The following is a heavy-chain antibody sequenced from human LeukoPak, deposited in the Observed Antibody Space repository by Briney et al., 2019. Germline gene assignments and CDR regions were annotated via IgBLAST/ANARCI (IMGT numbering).Heavy chain of an antibody. V-gene: IGHV3-66*02. D-gene: IGHD4-17*01. Sequence: GGSLRLSCVASGFNVSTNYMTWVRQAPGKGLEWVSILYSGGSTYYADSVKGRFTISRDNSKNTLYLQMNSLRAEDTAVYYCAKSYDYFDYWGQGTLVTVSS. CDR2: LYSGGST. J-gene: IGHJ4*02. CDR3: AKSYDYFDY. CDR1: GFNVSTNY.